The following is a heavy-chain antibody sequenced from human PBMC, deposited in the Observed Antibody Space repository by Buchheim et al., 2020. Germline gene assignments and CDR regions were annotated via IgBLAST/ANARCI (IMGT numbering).Heavy chain of an antibody. CDR3: ARVLLGMDV. Sequence: QVQLQESGPGLVKPSGTLSLTCAVSGGSISSSMWWSWVRPPPGKGLGWIGEIYHSGSTNYNPSLKSRVTIPDEKSKNQFSPKLSSVTAADTAVYYCARVLLGMDVWGQGTT. CDR2: IYHSGST. J-gene: IGHJ6*02. V-gene: IGHV4-4*02. D-gene: IGHD2-21*01. CDR1: GGSISSSMW.